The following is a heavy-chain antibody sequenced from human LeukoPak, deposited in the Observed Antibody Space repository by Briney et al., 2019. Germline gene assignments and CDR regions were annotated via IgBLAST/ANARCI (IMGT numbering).Heavy chain of an antibody. J-gene: IGHJ6*03. CDR2: IRYDGSNK. D-gene: IGHD3-10*01. CDR1: GFTFSNYG. V-gene: IGHV3-30*02. CDR3: AKAPMVRGVIEYYYYYMDV. Sequence: PGGSLRLSCAASGFTFSNYGMHWVRQAPGKGLEWVTFIRYDGSNKYYAGSVKGRFTISRDNSKNTLYLQMNSLRAEDTAVYYCAKAPMVRGVIEYYYYYMDVWGKGTTVTVSS.